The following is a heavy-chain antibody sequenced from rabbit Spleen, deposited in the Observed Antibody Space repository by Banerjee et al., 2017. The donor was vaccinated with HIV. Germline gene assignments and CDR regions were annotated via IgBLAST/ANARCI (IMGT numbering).Heavy chain of an antibody. D-gene: IGHD1-1*01. V-gene: IGHV1S7*01. CDR2: IDPVFGIA. J-gene: IGHJ4*01. Sequence: QLEESGGGLVQPGGSLKLSCKASGFDFSTYGVNWVRQAPGKGLEWIGYIDPVFGIAVYASWVNGRFTISRDNAQNTLYLQLNSLTAADTATYFCARDLPSVVGWNLNLWGQGTLVTVS. CDR1: GFDFSTYG. CDR3: ARDLPSVVGWNLNL.